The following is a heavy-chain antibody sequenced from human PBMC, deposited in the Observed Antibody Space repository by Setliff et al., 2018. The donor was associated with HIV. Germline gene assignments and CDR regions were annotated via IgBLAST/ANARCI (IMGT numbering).Heavy chain of an antibody. V-gene: IGHV1-2*02. CDR1: GYRFIGHY. CDR2: INPETGDP. J-gene: IGHJ4*01. D-gene: IGHD2-21*01. Sequence: GASVKVSCKTSGYRFIGHYLHWVRLAPGQGPEWVGWINPETGDPNYAQKFRGRVLMTRDTSITTAFLHVAKLTSDDTAIYYCATGIPSDLDYWGQGTLVTVS. CDR3: ATGIPSDLDY.